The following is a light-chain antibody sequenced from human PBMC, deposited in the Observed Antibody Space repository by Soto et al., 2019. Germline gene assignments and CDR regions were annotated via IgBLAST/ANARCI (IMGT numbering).Light chain of an antibody. J-gene: IGKJ5*01. CDR1: PNIENY. V-gene: IGKV1-33*01. CDR2: DAS. CDR3: QQYDNLPIT. Sequence: DLQMTQSPSSLSASVGDSFTITCRASPNIENYLNWYQQKPGKAPKLLIYDASNLETGVPSRFSGSGSGTDFTFTSSSLQPEDIATYYCQQYDNLPITFGQGTRLEIK.